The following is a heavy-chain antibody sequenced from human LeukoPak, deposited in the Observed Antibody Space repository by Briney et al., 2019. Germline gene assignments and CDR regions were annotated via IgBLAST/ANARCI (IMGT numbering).Heavy chain of an antibody. Sequence: GGSLRLSCAASGFTFSSYAMSWVRQAPGKGLEWVSSISGNAGSTYYADSVKGRFTISRDNSKNTLYLQINSLRAEDTAVYYCATRVSWDSRSAAPGSHYYFYYYMDVWGNGTTVTVSS. CDR1: GFTFSSYA. CDR2: ISGNAGST. J-gene: IGHJ6*03. CDR3: ATRVSWDSRSAAPGSHYYFYYYMDV. D-gene: IGHD6-13*01. V-gene: IGHV3-23*01.